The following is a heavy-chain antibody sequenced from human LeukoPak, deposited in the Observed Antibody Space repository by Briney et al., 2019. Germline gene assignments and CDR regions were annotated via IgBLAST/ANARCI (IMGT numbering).Heavy chain of an antibody. CDR3: TTENYYDFWSGYYRWVGY. D-gene: IGHD3-3*01. V-gene: IGHV3-15*01. CDR2: IKSETDGGTT. J-gene: IGHJ4*02. CDR1: GFTFSNAW. Sequence: GGSLRLSCAASGFTFSNAWMSWVRQAPGKGLEWVGRIKSETDGGTTDYAAPVKGRFTISRDDSKNTLYLQMNSLKTEDTAVYYCTTENYYDFWSGYYRWVGYWGQGTLVTVSS.